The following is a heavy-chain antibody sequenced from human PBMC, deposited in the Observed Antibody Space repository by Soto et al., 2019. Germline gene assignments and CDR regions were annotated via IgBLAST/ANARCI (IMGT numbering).Heavy chain of an antibody. V-gene: IGHV4-39*01. J-gene: IGHJ4*02. CDR1: GGSISSSSYY. CDR2: IYYSGST. CDR3: ARQIRHYVDYADY. D-gene: IGHD3-16*01. Sequence: QLQLQESGPGLVKPSETLSLTCTVSGGSISSSSYYWGWISQPPGTGLEWIGSIYYSGSTYYNPSLKSRVTISVDTSKNQFSLKLSSVTAADTAVYYCARQIRHYVDYADYWGQGTLVTVSS.